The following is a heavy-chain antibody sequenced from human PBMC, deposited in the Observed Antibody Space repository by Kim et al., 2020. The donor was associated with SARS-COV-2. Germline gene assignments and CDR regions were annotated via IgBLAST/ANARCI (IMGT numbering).Heavy chain of an antibody. J-gene: IGHJ6*02. CDR3: AADLLDPDYGMDV. V-gene: IGHV1-58*01. Sequence: YEQKFQERVTITRDMSTSTAYMELSSLRSEDTAVYYCAADLLDPDYGMDVWGQGTTVTVSS. D-gene: IGHD3-10*01.